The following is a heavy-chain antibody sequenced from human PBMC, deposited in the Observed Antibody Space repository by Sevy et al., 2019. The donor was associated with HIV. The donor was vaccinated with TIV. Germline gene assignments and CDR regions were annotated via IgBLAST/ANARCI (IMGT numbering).Heavy chain of an antibody. CDR1: GYSFSGYN. Sequence: ASVKVSCKTSGYSFSGYNMHWVRQAPGQGLEWMGRINPTSGGTKFAGRFQGRVTMTRDMSISTAYMELRSLRSDDTAVHYCVRVRAAAGTRGYFDYWGQGTLVTV. J-gene: IGHJ4*02. V-gene: IGHV1-2*06. CDR3: VRVRAAAGTRGYFDY. CDR2: INPTSGGT. D-gene: IGHD6-13*01.